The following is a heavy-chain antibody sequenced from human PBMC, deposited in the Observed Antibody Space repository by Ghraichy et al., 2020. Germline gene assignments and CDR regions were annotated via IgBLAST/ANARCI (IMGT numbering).Heavy chain of an antibody. CDR1: GFTFGNYG. CDR2: ISYDGNKK. CDR3: ARDRGGYDVLTGYYYHYYGRDG. J-gene: IGHJ6*02. Sequence: GGSLRLSCVASGFTFGNYGIHWARQAPGKGLEWVALISYDGNKKDYVDSVKGRFTISRDNSKNTVYLQMNSLRAEDTAVYYCARDRGGYDVLTGYYYHYYGRDGWGQGTTVTVSS. D-gene: IGHD3-9*01. V-gene: IGHV3-30*03.